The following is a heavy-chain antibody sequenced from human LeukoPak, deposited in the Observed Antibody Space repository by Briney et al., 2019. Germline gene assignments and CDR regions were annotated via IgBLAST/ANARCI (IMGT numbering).Heavy chain of an antibody. CDR2: ISSSSSYI. CDR1: GFTFSSYS. D-gene: IGHD6-19*01. CDR3: ARDRAVVLGGMDV. V-gene: IGHV3-21*01. J-gene: IGHJ6*02. Sequence: GGSLRLSCAASGFTFSSYSMNWVRQAPGKGLEWVSSISSSSSYIYYADSVKGRFTISRDNAKNSLYLQMNSLRAEDTAVYYCARDRAVVLGGMDVWGQGTTVTVSS.